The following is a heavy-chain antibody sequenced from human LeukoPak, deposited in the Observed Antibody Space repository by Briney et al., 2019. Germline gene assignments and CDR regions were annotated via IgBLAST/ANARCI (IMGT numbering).Heavy chain of an antibody. CDR2: IYYSGST. V-gene: IGHV4-59*01. CDR1: GGSISSYY. J-gene: IGHJ6*03. Sequence: SETLSLTCTVSGGSISSYYWSWIRQPPGKGLEWIGYIYYSGSTNYNPSLKSRVTISVDTSKNQFSLKLSSVTAADTAVYYCARDAPYNWNDADYMDVWGKGTTVAVPS. CDR3: ARDAPYNWNDADYMDV. D-gene: IGHD1-1*01.